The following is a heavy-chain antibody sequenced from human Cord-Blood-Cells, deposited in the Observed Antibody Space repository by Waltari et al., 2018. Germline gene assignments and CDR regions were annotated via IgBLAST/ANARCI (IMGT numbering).Heavy chain of an antibody. CDR1: GGTFSRYA. Sequence: QVQLVQSGAAVKKPGSSVKVSCEASGGTFSRYALSGVRQAPGQGLDWMGGFIPIFGTANDAQKFQGRATITADKSTSTAYMELSSMISEDTAVYYCARARGLTRYYLDYWGQGTLVTVSS. CDR3: ARARGLTRYYLDY. D-gene: IGHD3-16*01. V-gene: IGHV1-69*06. J-gene: IGHJ4*02. CDR2: FIPIFGTA.